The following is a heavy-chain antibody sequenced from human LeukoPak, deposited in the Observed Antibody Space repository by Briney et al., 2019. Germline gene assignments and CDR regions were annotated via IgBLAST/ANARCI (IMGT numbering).Heavy chain of an antibody. J-gene: IGHJ4*02. CDR2: IYYSGST. D-gene: IGHD5-18*01. CDR1: GGSISSSSYY. CDR3: ASKGYSCGFGTAFDY. Sequence: PSETLSLTCTVSGGSISSSSYYWGWIRQPPGKGLEWIGSIYYSGSTYYNPSLKSRVTISVDTSKNQFSLKLSSVTAADTAVYYCASKGYSCGFGTAFDYWGQGTLATVSS. V-gene: IGHV4-39*01.